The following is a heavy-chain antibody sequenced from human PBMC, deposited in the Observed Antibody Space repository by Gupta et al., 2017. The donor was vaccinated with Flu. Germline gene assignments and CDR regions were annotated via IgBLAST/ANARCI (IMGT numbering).Heavy chain of an antibody. V-gene: IGHV3-23*01. D-gene: IGHD1-14*01. Sequence: EVQLMESGGTLVQPGGSLRLSCAASGFTFSSYAMSWVRQAPGKGLEWVSAISGSSGSTHYADSVKGRFTISRDNSKKMLSLQMNGLRDEDTAVYYCAKDSGNHYFYYRDVWGKGTTVTVSS. CDR3: AKDSGNHYFYYRDV. J-gene: IGHJ6*03. CDR2: ISGSSGST. CDR1: GFTFSSYA.